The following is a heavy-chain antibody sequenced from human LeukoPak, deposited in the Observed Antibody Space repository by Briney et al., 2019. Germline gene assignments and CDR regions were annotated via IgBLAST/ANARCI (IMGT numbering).Heavy chain of an antibody. CDR3: ARADMAAQSFDY. V-gene: IGHV1-18*01. J-gene: IGHJ4*02. CDR1: GYTFTSYG. D-gene: IGHD5-24*01. Sequence: ASVKVSCKASGYTFTSYGISWVRPAPGQGLEWMGWISAYNGNTNYAQKLQGRVTMTTETSTSTAYMELRSLRSDDTAVYYCARADMAAQSFDYWGQGTLVTVSS. CDR2: ISAYNGNT.